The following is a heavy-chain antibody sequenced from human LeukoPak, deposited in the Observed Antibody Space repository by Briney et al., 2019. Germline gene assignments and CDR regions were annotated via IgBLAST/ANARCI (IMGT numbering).Heavy chain of an antibody. CDR1: GYTFTSYD. V-gene: IGHV1-8*01. D-gene: IGHD3-3*01. J-gene: IGHJ6*02. CDR2: MNPNSGNT. CDR3: ARGNYDFWSVGMDV. Sequence: GASVKVSCKASGYTFTSYDINWVRQATGQGLEWMGWMNPNSGNTGYAQKFQGRVTMTRNTSISTAYMELSSLRSEDTAVYHCARGNYDFWSVGMDVWGQGTTVTVSS.